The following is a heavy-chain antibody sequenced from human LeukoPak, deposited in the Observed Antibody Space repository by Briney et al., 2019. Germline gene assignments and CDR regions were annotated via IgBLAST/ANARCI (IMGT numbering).Heavy chain of an antibody. D-gene: IGHD5-12*01. CDR3: AQVATDY. J-gene: IGHJ4*02. V-gene: IGHV1-2*02. Sequence: ASVKVSCKASGYTFTGYYIHWVRQAPGQGLEWMGWINPNSGAPNCAQKFQDRVTMTRDTSISTVYMELTRLRSDDTAVYYCAQVATDYWGQGTLVTVSS. CDR1: GYTFTGYY. CDR2: INPNSGAP.